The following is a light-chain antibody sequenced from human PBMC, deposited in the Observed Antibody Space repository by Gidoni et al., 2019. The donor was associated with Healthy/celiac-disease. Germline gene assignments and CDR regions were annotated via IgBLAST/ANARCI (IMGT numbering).Light chain of an antibody. CDR1: QSISSY. Sequence: DIQMTQSPSSLSASVGDRVTITCRASQSISSYLNWYQQKPGKAPKLLIYAASSLQSGVPSRFSGRGSGTDFTLTISSLQPEDFATDYCQQSYSTPLYTFGQGTKLEIK. J-gene: IGKJ2*01. V-gene: IGKV1-39*01. CDR3: QQSYSTPLYT. CDR2: AAS.